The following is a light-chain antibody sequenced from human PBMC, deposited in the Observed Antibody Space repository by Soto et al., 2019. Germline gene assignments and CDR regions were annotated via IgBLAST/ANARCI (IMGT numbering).Light chain of an antibody. J-gene: IGKJ3*01. CDR2: GAS. Sequence: EIVLTQSPGTLSLSVGERATLSCRASQSVSSSYLAWYQHKAGQAPRLVIYGASRRATGIPDRFSGSGSGTDFTLTIDRLEPEDFAVYYCQQYGSSPFTFGPGTTVDIK. CDR3: QQYGSSPFT. V-gene: IGKV3-20*01. CDR1: QSVSSSY.